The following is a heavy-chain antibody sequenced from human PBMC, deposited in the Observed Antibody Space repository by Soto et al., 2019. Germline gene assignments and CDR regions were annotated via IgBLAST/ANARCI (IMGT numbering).Heavy chain of an antibody. V-gene: IGHV3-21*01. Sequence: EVQLVESGGGLVKPGGSLRLSCAASGFTFSSYSMNWVRQAPGKGLEWVSSISSSSSDIYYADSVKGRFTISRDNAKNSLYLQMNCLRGEDTAVYYCARGRAASSVHYFVYWGQGTLVTVSS. J-gene: IGHJ4*02. D-gene: IGHD6-13*01. CDR2: ISSSSSDI. CDR1: GFTFSSYS. CDR3: ARGRAASSVHYFVY.